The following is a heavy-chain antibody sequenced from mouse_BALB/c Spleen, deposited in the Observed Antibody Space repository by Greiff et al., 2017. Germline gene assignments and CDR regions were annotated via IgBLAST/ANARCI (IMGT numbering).Heavy chain of an antibody. CDR1: GFSLTSYG. Sequence: VHLVESGPGLVAPSQSLSITCTVSGFSLTSYGVHWVRQPPGKGLEWLGVIWAGGSTNYNSALMSRLSISKDNSKSQVFLKMNSLQTDDTAMYYCARDDDGYFDVWGAGTTVTVSS. V-gene: IGHV2-9*02. CDR3: ARDDDGYFDV. D-gene: IGHD2-12*01. J-gene: IGHJ1*01. CDR2: IWAGGST.